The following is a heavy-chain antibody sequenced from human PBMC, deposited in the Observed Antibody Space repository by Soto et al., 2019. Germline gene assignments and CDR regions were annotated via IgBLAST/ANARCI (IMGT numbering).Heavy chain of an antibody. CDR3: ARDRDWAFDY. J-gene: IGHJ4*02. D-gene: IGHD3-9*01. Sequence: GGSLRLSCAPPRFTCPVYSMNWVRQAPGKGLEWVSYISSSSDTIYYADSVKGRFTISRDNAKNLLYLQMKSLRAEDTAVYYCARDRDWAFDYWGRGT. CDR2: ISSSSDTI. V-gene: IGHV3-48*01. CDR1: RFTCPVYS.